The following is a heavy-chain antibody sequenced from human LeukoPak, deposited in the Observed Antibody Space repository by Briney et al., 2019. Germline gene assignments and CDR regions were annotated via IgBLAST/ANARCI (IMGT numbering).Heavy chain of an antibody. D-gene: IGHD3-3*01. J-gene: IGHJ3*02. V-gene: IGHV1-24*01. Sequence: ASVKVSCKVSGYTLTELSMHWVRQAPGKGLEWMGGFDPEDGETIYAQKFQGRVTMTEDTSTDTAYMELSSLRSEDTAVYYCAVPLTIFGVVRAFDIWGQGTMVTVSS. CDR1: GYTLTELS. CDR3: AVPLTIFGVVRAFDI. CDR2: FDPEDGET.